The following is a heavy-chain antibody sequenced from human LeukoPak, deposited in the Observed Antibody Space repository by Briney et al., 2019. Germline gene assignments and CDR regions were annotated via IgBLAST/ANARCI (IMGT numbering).Heavy chain of an antibody. CDR1: GFTITNKY. D-gene: IGHD5-18*01. J-gene: IGHJ4*02. Sequence: GGSLRLSCAASGFTITNKYMSWVRQAPGQGLEWVSVIYGGDGTYYADSVEGRFTISRDNSKNTIYLQMNSLRAEDTAVYYCARDGEYSYGYGFDYWGQGTLVTVSS. V-gene: IGHV3-53*01. CDR2: IYGGDGT. CDR3: ARDGEYSYGYGFDY.